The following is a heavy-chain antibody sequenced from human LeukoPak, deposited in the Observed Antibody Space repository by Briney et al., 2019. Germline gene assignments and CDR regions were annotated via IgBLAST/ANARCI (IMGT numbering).Heavy chain of an antibody. CDR1: GDTFSSYA. CDR3: ARASPSYYYDSSGYFHLDI. CDR2: IIPIFGTA. V-gene: IGHV1-69*13. D-gene: IGHD3-22*01. Sequence: SVKFSCKASGDTFSSYAISWVRQAPGQGLEWMGGIIPIFGTANYAQKFQGRVTITADESTSTAYMELSSLRSEDTAVYYCARASPSYYYDSSGYFHLDIWGQGTMVTVSS. J-gene: IGHJ3*02.